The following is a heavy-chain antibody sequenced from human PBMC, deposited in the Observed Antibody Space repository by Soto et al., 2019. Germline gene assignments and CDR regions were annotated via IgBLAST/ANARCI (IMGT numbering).Heavy chain of an antibody. D-gene: IGHD2-15*01. CDR1: GFTFSSYW. CDR2: INGDGRTT. V-gene: IGHV3-74*01. Sequence: EVQLVESGGGLVQPGGSLRLSCAASGFTFSSYWIHWVRQAPGKGLVWVSRINGDGRTTNYAVSVRGQFAISRDNAKNTVYLQMNSLRAEDTAVYYCARGAAGRYYSDYWGQGTLVTVSS. J-gene: IGHJ4*02. CDR3: ARGAAGRYYSDY.